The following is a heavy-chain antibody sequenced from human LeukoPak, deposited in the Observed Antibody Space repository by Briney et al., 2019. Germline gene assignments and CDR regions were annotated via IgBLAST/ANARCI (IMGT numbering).Heavy chain of an antibody. J-gene: IGHJ4*02. Sequence: GGSLRLSCAASGFTFSDYAMSWVRQAPGKGLEWVSAISGSGGNTYYADSVMGRFTISRDNSKNTLFLQMNTLRAEDTAVYYCAKSGWDYDSSASYYTVDYWGQGTLVAVSS. D-gene: IGHD3-22*01. CDR1: GFTFSDYA. CDR3: AKSGWDYDSSASYYTVDY. CDR2: ISGSGGNT. V-gene: IGHV3-23*01.